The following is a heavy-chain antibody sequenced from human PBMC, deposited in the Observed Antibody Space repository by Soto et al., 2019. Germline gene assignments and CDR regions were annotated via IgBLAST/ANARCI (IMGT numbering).Heavy chain of an antibody. CDR3: ARGYYWHDY. CDR2: ISYDGSNK. CDR1: GFTFSSYA. V-gene: IGHV3-30-3*01. Sequence: QVQLVESGGGVVQPGRSLRLSCAASGFTFSSYAMHWVRQAPGKGLEWVAVISYDGSNKYYADSVKGRFTISRDNSKNTLYLQMNSLRAEDTAVYYCARGYYWHDYWGQGPLVTVSS. D-gene: IGHD1-20*01. J-gene: IGHJ4*02.